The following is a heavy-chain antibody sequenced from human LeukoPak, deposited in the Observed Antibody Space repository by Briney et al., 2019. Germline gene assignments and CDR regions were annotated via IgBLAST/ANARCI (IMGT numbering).Heavy chain of an antibody. Sequence: GGSLRLSCAASGFTFSSYEMNWVRQAPGKGLEWVSYISSSGSTIYYADSVKGRFTISRDNAKDSLYLQMNSLRAEDTAVYYCAREGSRDYYDSSGYYYHGADYWGQGTLVTVSS. J-gene: IGHJ4*02. D-gene: IGHD3-22*01. CDR1: GFTFSSYE. CDR2: ISSSGSTI. V-gene: IGHV3-48*03. CDR3: AREGSRDYYDSSGYYYHGADY.